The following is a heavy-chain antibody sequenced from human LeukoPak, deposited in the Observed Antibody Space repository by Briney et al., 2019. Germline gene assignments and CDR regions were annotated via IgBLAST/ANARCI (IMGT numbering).Heavy chain of an antibody. V-gene: IGHV1-2*04. CDR2: INPNSGGT. Sequence: ASVKVSCKASGYTFTGYYMHWVRQAPGQGLEWMGWINPNSGGTNYAQKFQGWVTMTRDTSISTAYMELSRLRSEDTAVYYCARAGRGYSYGYDYWGQGTLVTVSS. CDR3: ARAGRGYSYGYDY. D-gene: IGHD5-18*01. J-gene: IGHJ4*02. CDR1: GYTFTGYY.